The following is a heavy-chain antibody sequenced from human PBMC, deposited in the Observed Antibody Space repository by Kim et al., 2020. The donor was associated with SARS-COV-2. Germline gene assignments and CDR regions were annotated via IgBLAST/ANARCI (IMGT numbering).Heavy chain of an antibody. Sequence: ASVKVSCKASGYTFTSYGISWVRQAPGQGLEWMGWISAYNGNTNYAQKLQGRVTMTTDTSTSTAYMELRSLRSDDTAVYYCAREKRPSITMVRGVRYYFDYWGQGTLVTVSS. J-gene: IGHJ4*02. CDR3: AREKRPSITMVRGVRYYFDY. CDR2: ISAYNGNT. V-gene: IGHV1-18*01. D-gene: IGHD3-10*01. CDR1: GYTFTSYG.